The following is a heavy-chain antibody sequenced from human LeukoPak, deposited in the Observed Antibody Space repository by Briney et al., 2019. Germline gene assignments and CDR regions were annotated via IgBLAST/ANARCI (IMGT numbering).Heavy chain of an antibody. CDR2: IYPGDSDT. Sequence: GESLKISCKGSGYSFTSYWIGWVRQMPGKGLEWMGIIYPGDSDTRYSPSFQGQVTISADKSISTAYLQWSSLKASDTAMYYCARDQHGTTQPNYYYYYMDVWGKGTTVTVSS. D-gene: IGHD1-7*01. J-gene: IGHJ6*03. CDR3: ARDQHGTTQPNYYYYYMDV. CDR1: GYSFTSYW. V-gene: IGHV5-51*01.